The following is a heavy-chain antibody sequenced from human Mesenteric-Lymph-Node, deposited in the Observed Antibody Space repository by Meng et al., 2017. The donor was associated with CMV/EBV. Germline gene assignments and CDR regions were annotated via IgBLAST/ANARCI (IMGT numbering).Heavy chain of an antibody. D-gene: IGHD3-16*01. CDR1: GGSFSGYY. J-gene: IGHJ5*02. Sequence: SLTCAVYGGSFSGYYWSWIRQPPGKGLEWIGEINHSGSTNYNPSLKSRVTTSVDTSKNQFSLKLSSVTAADTAVYYCARVRGHLPNPWGQGTLVTVSS. V-gene: IGHV4-34*01. CDR3: ARVRGHLPNP. CDR2: INHSGST.